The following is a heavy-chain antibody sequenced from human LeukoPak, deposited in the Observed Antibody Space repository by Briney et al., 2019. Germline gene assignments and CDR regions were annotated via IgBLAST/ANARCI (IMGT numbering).Heavy chain of an antibody. Sequence: GGSLRLSCAVSGFTFSSYSMNWGRGAPGRGLECGSSISSSSSYIYYADSVRGRFTSPRDNAKNSLYLQMNSLRAEETAVYYCARGSWSSFDYWGQGTLVTVSS. CDR1: GFTFSSYS. CDR2: ISSSSSYI. CDR3: ARGSWSSFDY. J-gene: IGHJ4*02. D-gene: IGHD2-15*01. V-gene: IGHV3-21*01.